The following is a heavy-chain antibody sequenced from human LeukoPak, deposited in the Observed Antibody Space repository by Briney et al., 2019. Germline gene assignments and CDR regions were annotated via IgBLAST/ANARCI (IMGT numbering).Heavy chain of an antibody. CDR2: ISYDGSNK. D-gene: IGHD5-18*01. CDR3: AKDRQRTAMVTYYYGMDV. Sequence: GGSLRLSCAASGFTFSSYGMHWVRQAPGKGLEWVAVISYDGSNKYYADSVKGRFTISRDNSKNTLYLQMNSLRAEDTAVYYCAKDRQRTAMVTYYYGMDVWGQGTTVTVSS. J-gene: IGHJ6*02. CDR1: GFTFSSYG. V-gene: IGHV3-30*18.